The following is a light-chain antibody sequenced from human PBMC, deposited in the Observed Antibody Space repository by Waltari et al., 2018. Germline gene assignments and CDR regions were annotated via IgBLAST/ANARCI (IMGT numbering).Light chain of an antibody. J-gene: IGKJ1*01. CDR3: QHYVRLPAT. CDR2: GAF. V-gene: IGKV3-20*01. CDR1: QSVSRS. Sequence: EIVLTQSPGPLSLSPGERATLSCRASQSVSRSLAWYQQKAGQAPRLLIYGAFNRATGIPDRFSGSGSGTDFSLTISRLEPEDFAVYYCQHYVRLPATFGQGTKVESK.